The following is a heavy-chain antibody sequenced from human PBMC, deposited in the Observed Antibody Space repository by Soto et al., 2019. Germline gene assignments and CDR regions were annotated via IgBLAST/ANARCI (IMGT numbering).Heavy chain of an antibody. V-gene: IGHV3-74*01. CDR3: ARVLNYYGSGSSRASDY. J-gene: IGHJ4*02. CDR1: GLTFSSKW. D-gene: IGHD3-10*01. CDR2: ISGNGGNT. Sequence: PGGSLRLSCAVSGLTFSSKWMHWVRQAPGKGLVWVSYISGNGGNTNYADSVKGRFTISRDNAKNSLYLQMNSLRAEDTAVYYCARVLNYYGSGSSRASDYWGQGTLVTVSS.